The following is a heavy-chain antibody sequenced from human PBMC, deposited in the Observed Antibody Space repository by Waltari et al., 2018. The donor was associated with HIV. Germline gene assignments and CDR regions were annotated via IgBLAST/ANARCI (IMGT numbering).Heavy chain of an antibody. D-gene: IGHD1-20*01. J-gene: IGHJ4*02. CDR2: TDYRSKWYN. CDR3: ARERYKLLDY. V-gene: IGHV6-1*01. Sequence: QVQLQQSGPGLVKPSQTLSLTCAISGDSVSTNSATWNWIRQSPSRGLEWLGMTDYRSKWYNDDAESVTSRITINPATSKNQFSLQLNSVIPEDTAVFYCARERYKLLDYWGQGTLVTVSS. CDR1: GDSVSTNSAT.